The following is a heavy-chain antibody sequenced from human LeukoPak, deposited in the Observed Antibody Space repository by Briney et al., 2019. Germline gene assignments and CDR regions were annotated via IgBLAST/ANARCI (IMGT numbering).Heavy chain of an antibody. V-gene: IGHV4-59*08. CDR2: IYYSGST. J-gene: IGHJ4*02. Sequence: TSETLSLTCTVSGGSISSYYWSWIRQPPGKGLEWIGYIYYSGSTNYNPSLKSRVTISVDTSKNQFSLKLSSVTAADTAVYYCARQDFDWMDLTYYFDYWGQGTLVTVSS. CDR1: GGSISSYY. D-gene: IGHD3-9*01. CDR3: ARQDFDWMDLTYYFDY.